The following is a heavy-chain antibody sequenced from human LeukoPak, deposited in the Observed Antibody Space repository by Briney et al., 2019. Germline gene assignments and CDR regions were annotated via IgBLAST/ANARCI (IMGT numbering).Heavy chain of an antibody. CDR2: INHSGST. Sequence: PSGTLSLTCAVYGGSFSGYYWSWIRQPPGKGLEWIGEINHSGSTNYNPSLKSRVTISVDTSKNQFSLKLSSVTAADTAVYYCARGLNFGYWGQGTLVTVSS. CDR3: ARGLNFGY. V-gene: IGHV4-34*01. CDR1: GGSFSGYY. J-gene: IGHJ4*02.